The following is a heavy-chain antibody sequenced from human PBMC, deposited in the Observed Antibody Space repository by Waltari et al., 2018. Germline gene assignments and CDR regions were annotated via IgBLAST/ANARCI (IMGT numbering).Heavy chain of an antibody. CDR3: AADRGNGLYFDY. CDR1: GASLSSNYW. J-gene: IGHJ4*02. D-gene: IGHD2-15*01. Sequence: QVPLQESGPGLVNPSGTLSLTCAVSGASLSSNYWWSWVRQSPGKGLEWIGQIHHSGRTYSTPSLKSRITISVDKSRNQFSLNLSSVHDADTAVYYCAADRGNGLYFDYWGQGTLVTVSS. V-gene: IGHV4-4*02. CDR2: IHHSGRT.